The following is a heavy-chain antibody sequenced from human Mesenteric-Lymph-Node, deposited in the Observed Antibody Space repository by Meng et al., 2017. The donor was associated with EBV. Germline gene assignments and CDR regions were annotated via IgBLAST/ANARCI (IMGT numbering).Heavy chain of an antibody. Sequence: QVQLQAPGPGLGKPSGTLSLTCAVSSGSISSSNWWSWVRQPPGKGLEWIGEIYHNGNTNYNPSLKSRVTISVDKSKNQFSLKLNPVTAADTAVYYCARADSSGPWHFDYWGQGTLVTVSS. CDR3: ARADSSGPWHFDY. CDR1: SGSISSSNW. D-gene: IGHD3-22*01. J-gene: IGHJ4*02. CDR2: IYHNGNT. V-gene: IGHV4-4*02.